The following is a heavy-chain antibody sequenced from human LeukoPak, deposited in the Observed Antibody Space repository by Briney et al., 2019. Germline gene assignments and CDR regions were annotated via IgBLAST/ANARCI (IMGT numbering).Heavy chain of an antibody. CDR2: IYYSGST. CDR1: GGSISSGDYY. CDR3: ARARYYDFWSGHSGFDP. D-gene: IGHD3-3*01. J-gene: IGHJ5*02. Sequence: SETLSLTCTVSGGSISSGDYYWSWIRQPPGKGLEGIGYIYYSGSTYYNPSLKSRVTISVDTAKNQSSLELRSVSAAETAVYYCARARYYDFWSGHSGFDPWGQGTLVTASS. V-gene: IGHV4-30-4*08.